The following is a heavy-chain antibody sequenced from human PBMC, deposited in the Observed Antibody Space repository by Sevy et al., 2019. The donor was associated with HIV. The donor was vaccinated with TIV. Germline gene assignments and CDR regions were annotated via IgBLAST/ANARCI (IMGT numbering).Heavy chain of an antibody. V-gene: IGHV3-23*01. CDR3: AREGCSKPHDY. CDR1: GFTFSNYA. Sequence: GGSLRLSCAASGFTFSNYAMSWVSQAPGKGLEWVSTFSFGCGKINYADSVKGRFTISRDNSKNTLCLQMNSLRAEDTALYYCAREGCSKPHDYWGQGTLVTVSS. J-gene: IGHJ4*02. D-gene: IGHD2-2*01. CDR2: FSFGCGKI.